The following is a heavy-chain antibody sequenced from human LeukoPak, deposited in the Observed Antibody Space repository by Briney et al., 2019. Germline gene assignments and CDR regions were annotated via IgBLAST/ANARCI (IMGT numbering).Heavy chain of an antibody. CDR3: ARSYSGSYDY. J-gene: IGHJ4*02. V-gene: IGHV4-59*01. Sequence: SETLSLTCTVSGGSISSYYWSWIRQPPGKGLEWIGYIYYSGSTNYNPSLKSRVTISVDTSKNQFSLKLSSVTAADTAVYYCARSYSGSYDYWGQGTLVTVSS. CDR2: IYYSGST. D-gene: IGHD1-26*01. CDR1: GGSISSYY.